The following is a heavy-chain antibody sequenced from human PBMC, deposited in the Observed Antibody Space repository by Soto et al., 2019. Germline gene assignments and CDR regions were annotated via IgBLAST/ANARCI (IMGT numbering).Heavy chain of an antibody. Sequence: GGSLRLSCAASGFTFSSYGMHWVRQAPGKGLEWVAVIWYDGSNKYYADSVKGRFTISRDNSKNTLYLQMNSLRAEDTAVYYCARAPVVTEFYSFDYWGRGTLVTVSS. D-gene: IGHD3-22*01. CDR3: ARAPVVTEFYSFDY. CDR2: IWYDGSNK. CDR1: GFTFSSYG. V-gene: IGHV3-33*01. J-gene: IGHJ4*02.